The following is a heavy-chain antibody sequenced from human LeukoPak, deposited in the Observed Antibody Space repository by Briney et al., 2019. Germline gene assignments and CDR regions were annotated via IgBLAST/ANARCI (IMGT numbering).Heavy chain of an antibody. CDR3: ATGLGYCSSTSCPDY. Sequence: ATVKISCKVSGYTFTDHYMHWVQQAPGKGLEWMGLVDPEDGETIYAEKFQGRVTITADTSTDTAYMELSSLRSEDTAVYYCATGLGYCSSTSCPDYWGQGTLVTVSS. CDR1: GYTFTDHY. J-gene: IGHJ4*02. D-gene: IGHD2-2*01. V-gene: IGHV1-69-2*01. CDR2: VDPEDGET.